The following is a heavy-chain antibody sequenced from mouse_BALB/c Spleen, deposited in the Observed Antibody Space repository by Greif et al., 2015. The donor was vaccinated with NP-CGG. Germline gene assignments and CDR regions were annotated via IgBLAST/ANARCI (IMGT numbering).Heavy chain of an antibody. D-gene: IGHD4-1*01. J-gene: IGHJ4*01. CDR2: INPSNGRT. CDR3: ARSLTGTV. CDR1: GYTFTSYW. Sequence: VQLQQSGAELVKPGATVKLSCKASGYTFTSYWMHWVKQRPGQGLEWIGEINPSNGRTNYNEKFKSKATLTVDKSSSTAYMQLSSLTSEDSAVYYCARSLTGTVWGQGTSVTVSS. V-gene: IGHV1S81*02.